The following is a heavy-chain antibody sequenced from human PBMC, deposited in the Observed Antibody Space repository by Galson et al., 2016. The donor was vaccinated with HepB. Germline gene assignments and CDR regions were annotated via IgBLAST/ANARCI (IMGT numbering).Heavy chain of an antibody. CDR3: AKDVVGSLRYFTLVFDS. V-gene: IGHV3-9*01. CDR2: INWNSHSL. D-gene: IGHD3-9*01. Sequence: SLRLSCAASGFAFDDYAMHWVRQAPGKGLEWVSGINWNSHSLAYADSVKGRFTISRDNARNSLYPQMNSLRPEDTALYYCAKDVVGSLRYFTLVFDSWGQGTLVTVSS. J-gene: IGHJ4*02. CDR1: GFAFDDYA.